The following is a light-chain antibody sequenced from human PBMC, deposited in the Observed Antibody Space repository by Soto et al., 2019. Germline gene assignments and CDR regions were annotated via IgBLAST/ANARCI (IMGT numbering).Light chain of an antibody. Sequence: QSVLTQPPSASGTPGQRVTISCSGSSSNIGSNYVYWYQQLPGTAPKLLIYRNNQRPSGVPDRFSGSKSGTSASLAISGLRSEDEADYYCAAWDDSLVVFGGGTKVT. CDR3: AAWDDSLVV. CDR2: RNN. V-gene: IGLV1-47*01. J-gene: IGLJ2*01. CDR1: SSNIGSNY.